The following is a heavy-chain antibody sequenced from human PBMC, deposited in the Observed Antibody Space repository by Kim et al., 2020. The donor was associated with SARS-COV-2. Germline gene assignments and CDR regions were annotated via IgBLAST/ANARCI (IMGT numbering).Heavy chain of an antibody. CDR2: RT. D-gene: IGHD6-19*01. J-gene: IGHJ4*02. Sequence: RTVYADSVEGRFIISRDNSKNTLYLQMNSLSAEDTAVYYCVKGAAGNFDSWGPGTLVTVSS. CDR3: VKGAAGNFDS. V-gene: IGHV3-23*01.